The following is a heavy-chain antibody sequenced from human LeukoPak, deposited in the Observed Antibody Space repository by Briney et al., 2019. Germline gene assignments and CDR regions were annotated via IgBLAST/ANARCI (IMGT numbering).Heavy chain of an antibody. D-gene: IGHD1-1*01. V-gene: IGHV3-30*02. CDR3: ARDPLHWNDGVDDSFDI. CDR2: IRYDGSNK. J-gene: IGHJ3*02. CDR1: GFTFSSYG. Sequence: GGSLRLSCAASGFTFSSYGMHWVRQAPGKGLEWVAFIRYDGSNKYYADSVKGRFTISSDNSKNTLYLLMNSLRAEDTAVYYCARDPLHWNDGVDDSFDIWGQGTMVTVSS.